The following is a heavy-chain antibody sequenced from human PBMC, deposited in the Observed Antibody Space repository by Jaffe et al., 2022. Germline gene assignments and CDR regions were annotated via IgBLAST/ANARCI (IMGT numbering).Heavy chain of an antibody. CDR3: ARVRYSGYDSGEVYFDY. V-gene: IGHV1-46*03. CDR2: INPSGGST. J-gene: IGHJ4*02. Sequence: QVQLVQSGAEVKKPGASVKVSCKASGYTFTSYYMHWVRQAPGQGLEWMGIINPSGGSTSYAQKFQGRVTMTRDTSTSTVYMELSSLRSEDTAVYYCARVRYSGYDSGEVYFDYWGQGTLVTVSS. CDR1: GYTFTSYY. D-gene: IGHD5-12*01.